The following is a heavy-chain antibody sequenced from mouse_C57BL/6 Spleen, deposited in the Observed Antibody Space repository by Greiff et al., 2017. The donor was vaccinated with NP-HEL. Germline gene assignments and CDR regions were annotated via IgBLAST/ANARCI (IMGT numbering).Heavy chain of an antibody. V-gene: IGHV5-17*01. CDR2: ISSGSSTI. Sequence: VQLQQSGGGLVKPGGSLKLSCAASGFTFSDYGMHWVRQAPEKGLEWVAYISSGSSTIYYADTVKGRFTISRDNAKNTLFLQMTSLRSEDTAMYYCARRATDGSSYIFAYWGQGTLVTVSA. CDR3: ARRATDGSSYIFAY. J-gene: IGHJ3*01. CDR1: GFTFSDYG. D-gene: IGHD1-1*01.